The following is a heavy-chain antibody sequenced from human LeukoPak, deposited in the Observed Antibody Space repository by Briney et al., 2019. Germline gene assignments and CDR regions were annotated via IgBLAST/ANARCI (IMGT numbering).Heavy chain of an antibody. CDR2: ISAYNGNT. CDR3: AREVVGSYYYFDY. D-gene: IGHD1-26*01. J-gene: IGHJ4*02. V-gene: IGHV1-18*01. CDR1: GGTFSGYA. Sequence: ASVKVSCKASGGTFSGYAISWVRQAPGQGLEWMGWISAYNGNTNYAQKLQGRVTMTTDTSTSTAYMELRSLRSDDTAVYYCAREVVGSYYYFDYWGQGTLVTVSS.